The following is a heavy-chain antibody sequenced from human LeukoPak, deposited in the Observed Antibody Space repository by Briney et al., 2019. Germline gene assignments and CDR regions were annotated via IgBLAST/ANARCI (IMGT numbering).Heavy chain of an antibody. Sequence: GGTLRLSCAASGFTFSSYAMSWVRQAPGKGLEWVSSISSSSSYIYYADSVKGRFTISRDNAKNSLYLQMNSLRAEDTAVYYCARDDYGGIDYWGQGTLVTVSS. V-gene: IGHV3-21*01. D-gene: IGHD4-17*01. CDR3: ARDDYGGIDY. CDR2: ISSSSSYI. J-gene: IGHJ4*02. CDR1: GFTFSSYA.